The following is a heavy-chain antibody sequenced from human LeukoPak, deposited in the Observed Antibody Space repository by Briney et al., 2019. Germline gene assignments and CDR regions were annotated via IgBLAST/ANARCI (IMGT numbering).Heavy chain of an antibody. V-gene: IGHV4-4*07. CDR3: ASSSGYSYGYNDGHSYYYMDV. J-gene: IGHJ6*03. CDR2: IYTSGST. D-gene: IGHD5-18*01. Sequence: PSETLSLTCTVSGGSISSYYWRWLRQPAGKGLEWIGRIYTSGSTHYNPSLKSRVTMSVDTSKNQFSLKLSSVTAADTAVYYCASSSGYSYGYNDGHSYYYMDVWGTGTTVTVSS. CDR1: GGSISSYY.